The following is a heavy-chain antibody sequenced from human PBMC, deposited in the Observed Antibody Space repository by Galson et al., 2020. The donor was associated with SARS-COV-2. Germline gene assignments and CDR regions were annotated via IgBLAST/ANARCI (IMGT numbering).Heavy chain of an antibody. Sequence: ASVKVSCKASGYTFTSYYMHWVRQAPGQGLEWMGIINPSGGSTSYAQKFQGRVTMTRDTSTSTVYMELSSLRSEDTAVYYCARGDFFAIFGDEQPYYFDYWGQGTLVTVSS. CDR1: GYTFTSYY. V-gene: IGHV1-46*01. D-gene: IGHD3-3*01. CDR2: INPSGGST. J-gene: IGHJ4*02. CDR3: ARGDFFAIFGDEQPYYFDY.